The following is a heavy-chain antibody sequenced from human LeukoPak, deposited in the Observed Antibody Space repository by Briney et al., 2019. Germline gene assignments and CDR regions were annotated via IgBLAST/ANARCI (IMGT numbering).Heavy chain of an antibody. Sequence: ASVKVSCKASGGTFSSYGISLVRQAPGQGLEWMGGIIPIFGTAYYAQNFHDRVTITADKSTSTAYMELSSLRSEDTAVYYCASSNIAVAVPTYIDYWGQGTLVTVSS. CDR3: ASSNIAVAVPTYIDY. CDR1: GGTFSSYG. CDR2: IIPIFGTA. J-gene: IGHJ4*02. D-gene: IGHD6-19*01. V-gene: IGHV1-69*06.